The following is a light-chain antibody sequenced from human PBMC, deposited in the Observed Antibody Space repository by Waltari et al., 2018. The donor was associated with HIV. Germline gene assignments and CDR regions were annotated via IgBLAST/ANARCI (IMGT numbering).Light chain of an antibody. CDR2: DVR. V-gene: IGLV2-14*01. CDR3: SSYTSSSTRV. J-gene: IGLJ3*02. Sequence: QSALTQPASVSGSPGQSITISCTGTSSDVGGYNYVSWYQQHPGKAPTLMIHDVRNRAAGVSNRFSGSKLVNPASLTISGLQAEDEADYYCSSYTSSSTRVFGGGTNLTVL. CDR1: SSDVGGYNY.